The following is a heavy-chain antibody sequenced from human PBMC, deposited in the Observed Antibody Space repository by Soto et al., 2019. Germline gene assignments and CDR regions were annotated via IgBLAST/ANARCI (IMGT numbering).Heavy chain of an antibody. J-gene: IGHJ6*02. CDR1: GGSISSGGYS. CDR3: ARGHGGNSGYYYGMDV. CDR2: IYHSVST. Sequence: SETLSLTCAVSGGSISSGGYSWGWIRQPPGKGLEWIGYIYHSVSTYYNTSLKSRVTISVDRSKNQFSLRLSSVTAADTAVYYCARGHGGNSGYYYGMDVWGQGTTVTVSS. D-gene: IGHD2-21*02. V-gene: IGHV4-30-2*01.